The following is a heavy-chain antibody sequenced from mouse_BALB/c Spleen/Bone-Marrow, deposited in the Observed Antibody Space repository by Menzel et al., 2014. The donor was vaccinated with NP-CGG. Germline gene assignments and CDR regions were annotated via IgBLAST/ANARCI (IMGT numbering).Heavy chain of an antibody. Sequence: VQLQQSGAELMKPGTSVKISCKATGYTFSSYWIEWVKQRPGLGLEWIGEILPGSAITNYNEKFKGKATFTADTSSNPAYMQLSSLTSEDSAVYYCARRYFYSMDYWGQGTSVTVSS. CDR2: ILPGSAIT. J-gene: IGHJ4*01. V-gene: IGHV1-9*01. CDR3: ARRYFYSMDY. CDR1: GYTFSSYW. D-gene: IGHD2-14*01.